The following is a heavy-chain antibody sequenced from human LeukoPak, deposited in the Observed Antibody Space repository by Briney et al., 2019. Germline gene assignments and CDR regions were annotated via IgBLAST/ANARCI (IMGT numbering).Heavy chain of an antibody. V-gene: IGHV4-39*01. J-gene: IGHJ4*02. D-gene: IGHD3-16*02. CDR2: IYYSGST. Sequence: PSETLSLTCTVSGGSISSSSYYWGWIRQPPGKGLEWIGSIYYSGSTYYNPSLKSRVTISVDTSKNQFSLKLSSVTAADTAVYYCATRGYVWGSYRYFDYWGQGTLVTVSS. CDR3: ATRGYVWGSYRYFDY. CDR1: GGSISSSSYY.